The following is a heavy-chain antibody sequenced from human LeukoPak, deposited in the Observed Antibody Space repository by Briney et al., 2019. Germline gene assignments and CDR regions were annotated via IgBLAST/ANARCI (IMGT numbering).Heavy chain of an antibody. CDR1: GFTFSSYG. V-gene: IGHV3-30*03. J-gene: IGHJ4*02. CDR3: ARDIRAGYYFDY. CDR2: ISYDGSNK. Sequence: PGRSLRLSCAASGFTFSSYGMHWVRQAPGKGLEWVAVISYDGSNKYYADSVKGRFTISRDNSKNTLYLQMNSLRAEDTAVYYCARDIRAGYYFDYWGQGTLVTVSS. D-gene: IGHD3-10*01.